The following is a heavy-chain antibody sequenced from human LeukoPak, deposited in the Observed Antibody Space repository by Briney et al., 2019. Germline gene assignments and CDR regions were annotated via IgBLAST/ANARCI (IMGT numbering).Heavy chain of an antibody. Sequence: GSSVKVSCKASGGTFSSYAISWVRQAPGQGLEWMGGIIPIFGTANYAQKFQSRVTITTDESTSTAYMELSSLRSEDTAVYYCARSFTAAVYNWFDPWGQGTLVTVSS. J-gene: IGHJ5*02. CDR1: GGTFSSYA. V-gene: IGHV1-69*05. D-gene: IGHD6-13*01. CDR2: IIPIFGTA. CDR3: ARSFTAAVYNWFDP.